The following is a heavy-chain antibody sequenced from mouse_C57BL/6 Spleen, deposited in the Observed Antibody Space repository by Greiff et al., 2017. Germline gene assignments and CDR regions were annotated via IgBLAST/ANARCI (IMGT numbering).Heavy chain of an antibody. D-gene: IGHD1-1*01. CDR1: GYSITSGYY. Sequence: ESGPGLVKPSQSLSLTCSVTGYSITSGYYWNWIRQFPGNKLEWMGYISYDGSHNYNPSLKNRISITRDTSKNQFFLKLNSVTTEDTATYYCARDYYGSSHWYFDVWGTGTTVTVSS. J-gene: IGHJ1*03. V-gene: IGHV3-6*01. CDR3: ARDYYGSSHWYFDV. CDR2: ISYDGSH.